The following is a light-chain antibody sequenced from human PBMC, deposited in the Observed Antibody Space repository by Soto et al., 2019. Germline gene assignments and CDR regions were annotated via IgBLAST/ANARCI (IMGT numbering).Light chain of an antibody. CDR2: AAS. CDR3: QQYGSSSFT. Sequence: DIQMTQSPSSVSASVGDRVTVTCRASQGISSGLAWYQRKPGKAPNLLIYAASSLQTGVPSRFSGSGSGTDFTLTISSLQPEDFAVYYCQQYGSSSFTFGPGTKVDIK. J-gene: IGKJ3*01. CDR1: QGISSG. V-gene: IGKV1D-12*01.